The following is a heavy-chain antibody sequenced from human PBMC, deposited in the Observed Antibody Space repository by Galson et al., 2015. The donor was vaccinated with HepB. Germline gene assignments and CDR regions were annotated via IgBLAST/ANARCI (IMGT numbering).Heavy chain of an antibody. J-gene: IGHJ6*02. D-gene: IGHD6-13*01. V-gene: IGHV1-18*04. CDR1: GYTFTSYG. CDR2: ISAYNGNT. Sequence: SVKVSCKASGYTFTSYGISWVRQAPGQGLEWMGWISAYNGNTNYAQKLQGRVTMTTDTSTSTAYMELRSLRSDDTAVYYCARDLLTRASSWYSYYYYGMDVWGQGTTVTVSS. CDR3: ARDLLTRASSWYSYYYYGMDV.